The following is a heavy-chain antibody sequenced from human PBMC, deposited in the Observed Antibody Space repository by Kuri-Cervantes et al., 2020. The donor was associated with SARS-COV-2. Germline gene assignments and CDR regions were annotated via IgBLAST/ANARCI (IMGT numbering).Heavy chain of an antibody. Sequence: SVKVSCKASGYTFTGYYMHWVRQAPGQGLEWMGRITPILGTANYAQKFQGRVTITADKSTSTAYMELSSLRSEDTAVYYCARMSLLQNDAFDIWGQGTMVTVSS. J-gene: IGHJ3*02. D-gene: IGHD1-26*01. CDR2: ITPILGTA. CDR1: GYTFTGYY. V-gene: IGHV1-69*08. CDR3: ARMSLLQNDAFDI.